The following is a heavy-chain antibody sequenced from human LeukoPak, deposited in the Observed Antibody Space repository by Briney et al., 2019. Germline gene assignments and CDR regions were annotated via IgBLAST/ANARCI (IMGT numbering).Heavy chain of an antibody. CDR1: GFTFSSYG. V-gene: IGHV3-30*03. J-gene: IGHJ4*02. Sequence: PGGSLRLSCAASGFTFSSYGMHWVRQAPGKGLEWVAVISYDGSNKYYADSVKGRFTISRDNSKNTLYLQMNSLRAEDTAVYDWPGFHSPFYYVGSGRRGAYFDYWGQGTLVTVSS. D-gene: IGHD3-10*01. CDR2: ISYDGSNK. CDR3: PGFHSPFYYVGSGRRGAYFDY.